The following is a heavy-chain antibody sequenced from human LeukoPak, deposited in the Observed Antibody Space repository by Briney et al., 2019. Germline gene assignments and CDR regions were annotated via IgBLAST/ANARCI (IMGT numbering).Heavy chain of an antibody. CDR1: GFTFSSYG. CDR2: ISGSGGNT. D-gene: IGHD3-10*01. J-gene: IGHJ4*02. CDR3: AKDSATYGRFDY. V-gene: IGHV3-23*01. Sequence: KTGGSLRLSCAASGFTFSSYGMSWVRQAPGKGLEWVSAISGSGGNTYYADPVKGRFSISRDNSKNTLYPQMNSLRAEDTAVYFCAKDSATYGRFDYWGQGSLVTVSS.